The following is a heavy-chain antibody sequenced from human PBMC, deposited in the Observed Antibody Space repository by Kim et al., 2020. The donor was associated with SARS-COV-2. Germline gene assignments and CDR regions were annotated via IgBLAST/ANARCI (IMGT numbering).Heavy chain of an antibody. Sequence: GGSLRLSCAASGFIFSTYDMNWVRQAPGKGLEWISHIGSSSSPIYYADSVKGRFTVSRDNAKSSVFLQMKSLRVEDTAVYYCARDTSSWFTANFDYWGQGGLVTVSS. CDR3: ARDTSSWFTANFDY. D-gene: IGHD6-13*01. CDR1: GFIFSTYD. J-gene: IGHJ4*02. CDR2: IGSSSSPI. V-gene: IGHV3-48*03.